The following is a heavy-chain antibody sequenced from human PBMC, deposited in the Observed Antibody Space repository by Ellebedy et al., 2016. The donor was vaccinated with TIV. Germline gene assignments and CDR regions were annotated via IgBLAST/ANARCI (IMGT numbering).Heavy chain of an antibody. CDR2: IYYSGST. CDR1: GGSISSGGYY. D-gene: IGHD1-7*01. J-gene: IGHJ4*02. Sequence: SETLSLXXTVSGGSISSGGYYWSWIRQHPGKGLEWIGYIYYSGSTYYNPSLKSRVTISVDTSKNQFSLKLSSVTAADTAVYYCARGNYVLLDLGFDYWGQGTLVTVSS. V-gene: IGHV4-31*03. CDR3: ARGNYVLLDLGFDY.